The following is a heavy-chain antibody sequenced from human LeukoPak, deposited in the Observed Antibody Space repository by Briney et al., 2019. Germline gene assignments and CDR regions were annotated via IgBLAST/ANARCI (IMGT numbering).Heavy chain of an antibody. D-gene: IGHD6-19*01. CDR3: AREREGPQWLVWRDNWFDP. CDR1: GGSIISSNYY. CDR2: MYYSGST. V-gene: IGHV4-39*07. J-gene: IGHJ5*02. Sequence: SETLSLTCTVSGGSIISSNYYWGWIRQPPGKGLEWIGSMYYSGSTHYNPSLKSRVTISVDTSKNQFSLKLSSVTAADTAVYYCAREREGPQWLVWRDNWFDPWGQGTLVTVSS.